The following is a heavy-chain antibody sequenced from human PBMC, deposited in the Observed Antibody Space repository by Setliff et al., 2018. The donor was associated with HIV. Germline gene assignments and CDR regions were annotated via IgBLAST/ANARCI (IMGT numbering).Heavy chain of an antibody. CDR1: GYTFTSYY. V-gene: IGHV1-46*01. D-gene: IGHD5-18*01. Sequence: ASVKVSCKASGYTFTSYYMHWVRQAPGQGPEWMGIINPSGGSTSYAQKFQGRVTMTRDTSTSTVYMELSSLRSEDTAVYYCARDTAMVRGGDYWGQGTLVTVSS. CDR2: INPSGGST. CDR3: ARDTAMVRGGDY. J-gene: IGHJ4*02.